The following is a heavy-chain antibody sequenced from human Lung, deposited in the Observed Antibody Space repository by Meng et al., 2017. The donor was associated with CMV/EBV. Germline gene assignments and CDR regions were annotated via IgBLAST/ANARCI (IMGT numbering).Heavy chain of an antibody. Sequence: SXKISXAASGFNFDDYAMHWVRQAPGKGLEWVSSITWNSDITDYADSVKGRFTISRDNAKNSLYLQMNSLRAEDTALYYCAKDRAAAGINYFDYWGQGXLVTVSS. CDR1: GFNFDDYA. J-gene: IGHJ4*02. D-gene: IGHD6-13*01. V-gene: IGHV3-9*01. CDR3: AKDRAAAGINYFDY. CDR2: ITWNSDIT.